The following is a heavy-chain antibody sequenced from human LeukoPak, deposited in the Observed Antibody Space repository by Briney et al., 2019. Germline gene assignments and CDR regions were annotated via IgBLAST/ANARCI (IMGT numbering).Heavy chain of an antibody. J-gene: IGHJ4*02. CDR2: ISAYNGNT. CDR1: GYTFTSYG. V-gene: IGHV1-18*01. D-gene: IGHD3-22*01. Sequence: SVKVSCKASGYTFTSYGISWVRQAPGQGLEWMGWISAYNGNTNYAQKLQGRVTFTRDTSASTAYMELTGLRSEDTAVYYCASGYYDSSGYYQDYWGQGTLVTVSS. CDR3: ASGYYDSSGYYQDY.